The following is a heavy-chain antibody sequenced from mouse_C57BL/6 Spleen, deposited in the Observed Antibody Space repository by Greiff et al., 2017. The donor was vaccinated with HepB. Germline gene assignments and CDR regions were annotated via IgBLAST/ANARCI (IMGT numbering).Heavy chain of an antibody. J-gene: IGHJ3*01. CDR3: AGGNYDPAWFAY. V-gene: IGHV5-16*01. Sequence: EVKLMESEGGLVQTGSSMKLSCTASGFTFSDYYMAWVRQVPEKGLEWVANINYDGSSTNYLDSLKSRFIISRDNAKNILYLQMSSLKSEDTATYYCAGGNYDPAWFAYWGQGTLVTVSA. CDR2: INYDGSST. D-gene: IGHD2-1*01. CDR1: GFTFSDYY.